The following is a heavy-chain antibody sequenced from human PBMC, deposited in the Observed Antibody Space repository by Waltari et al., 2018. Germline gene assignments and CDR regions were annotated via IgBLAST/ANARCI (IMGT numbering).Heavy chain of an antibody. CDR3: ARAQGGIEGVYSFDSWGQGAES. V-gene: IGHV4-34*02. Sequence: QVQLQQWGAGLLKPSETLSLTCAVYGGSFSDYYWRWIRQPPGKGLEWIGEIHHSGSTKNNPTLKSRLTISVDTSKNQFSLNLSSVTAADTAMYYCARAQGGIEGVYSFDSWGQGAESWGQGTLVTVSS. CDR1: GGSFSDYY. CDR2: IHHSGST. J-gene: IGHJ5*02. D-gene: IGHD1-26*01.